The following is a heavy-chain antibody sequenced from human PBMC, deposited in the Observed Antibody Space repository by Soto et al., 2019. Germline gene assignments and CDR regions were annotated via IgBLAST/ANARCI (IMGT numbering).Heavy chain of an antibody. CDR1: GFTFSTYG. Sequence: QVQLVESGGGVVQPGRSLRLSCAASGFTFSTYGMHWVRQAPGKGLEWVAVISYDGSNKYYADSVKDRFTISRDNSKNTLYLQMDSLRAEATAVYYCAKDRAAVAGYYYYGMDVWGHGTTVTVSS. J-gene: IGHJ6*02. V-gene: IGHV3-30*18. CDR2: ISYDGSNK. CDR3: AKDRAAVAGYYYYGMDV. D-gene: IGHD6-13*01.